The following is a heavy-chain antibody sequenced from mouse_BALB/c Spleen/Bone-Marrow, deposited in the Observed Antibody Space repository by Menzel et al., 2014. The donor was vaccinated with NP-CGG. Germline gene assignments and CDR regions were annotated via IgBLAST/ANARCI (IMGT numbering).Heavy chain of an antibody. J-gene: IGHJ1*01. Sequence: QVQLKESGPELVKPGASVKISCKASGYSFXDYYINWVKQKPGQGLEWIGWIYPGSGNTKFNERFKGKATLTADTSSSTAYMQLSSLTSEDTAVYFCARILYWYFDVWGAGTTVTVSS. CDR3: ARILYWYFDV. CDR2: IYPGSGNT. V-gene: IGHV1-84*02. CDR1: GYSFXDYY.